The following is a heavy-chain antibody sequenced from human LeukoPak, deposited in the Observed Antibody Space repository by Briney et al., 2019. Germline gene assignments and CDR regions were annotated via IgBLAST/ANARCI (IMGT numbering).Heavy chain of an antibody. V-gene: IGHV3-53*01. Sequence: GGSLRLSCAASGFTLSSNYMSWVRQAPGKGLEWVSVIYSGGSTYYADSVKGRFTISRDNSKNTLYLQMNSLRAEDTAVYYCARHPILGGSYLRGWFDPWGQGTLVTVS. J-gene: IGHJ5*02. D-gene: IGHD1-26*01. CDR3: ARHPILGGSYLRGWFDP. CDR1: GFTLSSNY. CDR2: IYSGGST.